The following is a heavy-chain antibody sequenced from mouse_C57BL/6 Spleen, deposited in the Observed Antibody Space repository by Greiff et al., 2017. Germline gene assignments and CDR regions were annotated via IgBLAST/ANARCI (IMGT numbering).Heavy chain of an antibody. CDR2: ISDGGSYT. CDR1: GFTFSSYA. J-gene: IGHJ4*01. CDR3: AREGGNYAMGD. V-gene: IGHV5-4*01. Sequence: EVKLVESGGGLVKPGGSLKLSCAASGFTFSSYAMSWVRQTPEKRLEWVATISDGGSYTYYPDNVKGRVTISRDNAKNNLYLQMSDLKSEDTAMYYCAREGGNYAMGDWGLRTPVSVSS.